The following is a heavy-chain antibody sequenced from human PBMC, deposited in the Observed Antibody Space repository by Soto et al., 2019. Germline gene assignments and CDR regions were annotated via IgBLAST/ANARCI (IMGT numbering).Heavy chain of an antibody. V-gene: IGHV4-34*01. CDR3: ARDKITGLFDY. CDR2: INHSGST. Sequence: QVQLQQWGAGLLKPSETLSLTCAVYGGSFSGYYWTWIRQPPGTGLEWIGEINHSGSTNYNPSPKSRVTKSVATSKFQFSLKLTSVTAADTAVYYCARDKITGLFDYWGQGTLVTVSS. J-gene: IGHJ4*02. D-gene: IGHD2-8*02. CDR1: GGSFSGYY.